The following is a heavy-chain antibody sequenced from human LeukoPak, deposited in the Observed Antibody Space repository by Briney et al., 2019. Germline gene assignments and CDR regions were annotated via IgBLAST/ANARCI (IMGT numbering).Heavy chain of an antibody. CDR1: GFTFSSYA. CDR3: ARDREFVVVTAPDY. Sequence: PGGSLRLSCAASGFTFSSYAMHWVRQAPGKGLEWVAVISYDGSDKYYADSVKGRFTISRDNSKNTLYLQMNSLRAEDTAVYYCARDREFVVVTAPDYWGQGTLVTVSS. D-gene: IGHD2-21*02. CDR2: ISYDGSDK. J-gene: IGHJ4*02. V-gene: IGHV3-30-3*01.